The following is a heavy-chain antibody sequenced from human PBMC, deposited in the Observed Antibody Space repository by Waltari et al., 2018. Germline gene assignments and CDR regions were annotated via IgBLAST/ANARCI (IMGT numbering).Heavy chain of an antibody. CDR2: FDPEQRET. CDR1: GYTLYELS. V-gene: IGHV1-24*01. J-gene: IGHJ1*01. D-gene: IGHD3-16*02. CDR3: VTGRTMRSVGRILVIEHGLRAGYFQF. Sequence: QVQVVQSGAEVKNPGASVKVSCKVPGYTLYELSMHWVRQAPGKGLEWMGGFDPEQRETVYSQNFQGRVTTTEDATTDTAYMQLTSLRPDATAVYYCVTGRTMRSVGRILVIEHGLRAGYFQFWGQGTLVVVSS.